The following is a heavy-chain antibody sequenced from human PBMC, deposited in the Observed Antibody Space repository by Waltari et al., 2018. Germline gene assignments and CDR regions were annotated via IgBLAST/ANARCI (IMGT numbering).Heavy chain of an antibody. CDR1: GGSISSYY. CDR3: AREDGWIDY. J-gene: IGHJ4*02. CDR2: IYYSGST. D-gene: IGHD3-10*01. V-gene: IGHV4-59*01. Sequence: QVQLQESGPGLVKPSETLSLTCTVSGGSISSYYWSWIRQPPGKGLEWIGYIYYSGSTNYNPSLKSRVTISVDTSKNHFSLKLSSVTAADTAVYYCAREDGWIDYWGQGTLVTVSS.